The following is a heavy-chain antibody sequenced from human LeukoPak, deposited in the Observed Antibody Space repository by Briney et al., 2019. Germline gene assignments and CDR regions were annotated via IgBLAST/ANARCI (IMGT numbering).Heavy chain of an antibody. CDR3: ARVKAGIVVANDY. CDR1: GYSISSGYY. V-gene: IGHV4-38-2*02. CDR2: IYHSGST. D-gene: IGHD3-22*01. J-gene: IGHJ4*02. Sequence: SETLSLTCTVSGYSISSGYYWGWIRQPPGKGLAWIGSIYHSGSTYYNPSLKSRVTISVDTSKNQFSLKLSSVTAADTAVYYCARVKAGIVVANDYWGQGTLVSVSS.